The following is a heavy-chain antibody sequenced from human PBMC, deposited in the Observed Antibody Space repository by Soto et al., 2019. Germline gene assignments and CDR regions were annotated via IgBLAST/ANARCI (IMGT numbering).Heavy chain of an antibody. V-gene: IGHV4-59*08. CDR3: ARHSSDEYSSSSFWFDP. D-gene: IGHD6-6*01. CDR2: IYYSGST. Sequence: SETLSLTCTVSGGSISSYYWSWIRQPPGKGLEWIGYIYYSGSTNYNPSLKSRVTISVDTSKNQFSLKLSSVTAADTAVYYCARHSSDEYSSSSFWFDPWGQGTLVTVSS. CDR1: GGSISSYY. J-gene: IGHJ5*02.